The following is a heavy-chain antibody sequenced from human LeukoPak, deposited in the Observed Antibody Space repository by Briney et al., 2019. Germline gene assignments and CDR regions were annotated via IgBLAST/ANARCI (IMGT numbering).Heavy chain of an antibody. D-gene: IGHD4-23*01. Sequence: SETLSLTCTVSDGSISYYYWSWIRQPAGKGLEWIGRIYVGGSTNYSPSLKSRVSMSLGKSKNQLSLKLISVSAADTAVYYCARWHMNSQDVWGRGTAVTVS. CDR2: IYVGGST. CDR3: ARWHMNSQDV. J-gene: IGHJ6*02. CDR1: DGSISYYY. V-gene: IGHV4-4*07.